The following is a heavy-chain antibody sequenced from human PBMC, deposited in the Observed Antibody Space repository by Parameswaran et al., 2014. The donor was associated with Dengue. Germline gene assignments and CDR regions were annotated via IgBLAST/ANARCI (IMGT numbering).Heavy chain of an antibody. CDR1: GGTFSSYA. CDR2: IIPIFGTA. D-gene: IGHD3-10*01. CDR3: ARDRHYYGSGSFDY. Sequence: VKVSCKASGGTFSSYAISWVRQAPGQGLEWMGGIIPIFGTANYAQKFQGRVTITADESTSTAYMELSSLRSEDTAVYYCARDRHYYGSGSFDYWGQGTLVTVSS. J-gene: IGHJ4*02. V-gene: IGHV1-69*01.